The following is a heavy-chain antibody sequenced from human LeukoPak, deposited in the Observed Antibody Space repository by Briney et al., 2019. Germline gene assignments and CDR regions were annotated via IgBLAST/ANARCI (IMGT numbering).Heavy chain of an antibody. Sequence: GGSLRLSCAASGFTFSSYAMSWVRQAPGKGLEWVSAISGSGGSTYYADSVKGRFTISRDNSKNTLYLEMNSLRAEDTALYYYAKGFYGSGSYRCWYSDLWGRGALVTVSS. V-gene: IGHV3-23*01. D-gene: IGHD3-10*01. CDR2: ISGSGGST. CDR1: GFTFSSYA. J-gene: IGHJ2*01. CDR3: AKGFYGSGSYRCWYSDL.